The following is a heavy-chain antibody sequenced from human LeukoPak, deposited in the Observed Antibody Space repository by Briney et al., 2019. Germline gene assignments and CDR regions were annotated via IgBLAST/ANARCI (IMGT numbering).Heavy chain of an antibody. Sequence: PSETLSLTCTVSGGSISSSSYYWGWIRQPPGKGLEWIVSIYYSGSTYYNPSLKSRVTISVDTSKNQFSLKLSSVTAADTAVYYCARLPSSGYLYWYFDLWGRGTLVTVSS. J-gene: IGHJ2*01. D-gene: IGHD3-22*01. CDR3: ARLPSSGYLYWYFDL. CDR2: IYYSGST. V-gene: IGHV4-39*01. CDR1: GGSISSSSYY.